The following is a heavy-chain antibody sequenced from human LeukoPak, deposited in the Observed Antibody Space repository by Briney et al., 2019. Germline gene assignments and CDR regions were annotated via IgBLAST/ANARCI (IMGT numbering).Heavy chain of an antibody. CDR3: AREIVAAGRFAFDI. Sequence: GGSLRLSCAASGFTFSIYWMSWVRQAPGKGLEWVANIKQDGSEKYYVDSVKGRFTISRDNAKNSLYLQMNSLRVEDTAVYYCAREIVAAGRFAFDIWGQGTMVTVS. J-gene: IGHJ3*02. CDR2: IKQDGSEK. CDR1: GFTFSIYW. D-gene: IGHD6-13*01. V-gene: IGHV3-7*01.